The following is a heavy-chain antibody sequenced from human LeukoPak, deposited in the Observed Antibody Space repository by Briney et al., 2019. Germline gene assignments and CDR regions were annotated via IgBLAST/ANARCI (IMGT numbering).Heavy chain of an antibody. V-gene: IGHV4-59*01. CDR3: ARVGDTSSYFYYFDY. CDR2: IPYAGGT. CDR1: GGSIGSYY. Sequence: SETLSLTCTVSGGSIGSYYWSWIRQPPGKGLEWIGYIPYAGGTNYNPSLKSRVTISLDTSNNQFSLKLSSVTAADTAVYYCARVGDTSSYFYYFDYWGQGTLVTVSS. J-gene: IGHJ4*02. D-gene: IGHD3-22*01.